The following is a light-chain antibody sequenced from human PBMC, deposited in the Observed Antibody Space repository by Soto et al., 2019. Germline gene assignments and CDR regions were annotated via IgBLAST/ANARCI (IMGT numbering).Light chain of an antibody. V-gene: IGKV3-20*01. CDR1: QSVSSSY. CDR2: GAS. J-gene: IGKJ2*01. Sequence: EIVLTQSPGTLSLSPGERATLSCRASQSVSSSYLAWYQQKPGQAPRLLIYGASSRATGIPDRFSGSGSGTGFTLTISRLEPEDFVVYYCQQYGSSPYTFGPGTKLEMK. CDR3: QQYGSSPYT.